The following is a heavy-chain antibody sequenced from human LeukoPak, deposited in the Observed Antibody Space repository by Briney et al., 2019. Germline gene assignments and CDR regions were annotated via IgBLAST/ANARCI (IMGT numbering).Heavy chain of an antibody. Sequence: GASVKVSCKASGYTFTSYGISWVRQAPGQGLEWMGWISAYNGNTNYAQKLQGRVTRTTDTSTSTAYMELRSLRSDDTAVYYCARDYDYYGSGSYIDYWGQGTLDTVSS. J-gene: IGHJ4*02. D-gene: IGHD3-10*01. V-gene: IGHV1-18*01. CDR1: GYTFTSYG. CDR2: ISAYNGNT. CDR3: ARDYDYYGSGSYIDY.